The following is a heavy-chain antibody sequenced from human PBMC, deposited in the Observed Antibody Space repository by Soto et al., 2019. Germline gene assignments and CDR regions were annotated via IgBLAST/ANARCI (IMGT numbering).Heavy chain of an antibody. CDR1: GGSISSYY. CDR2: IYYSGST. Sequence: SETLSLTCTVSGGSISSYYWSWIRQPPGKGLEWIGYIYYSGSTNYNPSLKSRVTISVDTSKNQFSLKLSSVTAADTAVYYCTRGGDAYKXGHWGRGTLVTVSS. D-gene: IGHD2-21*01. J-gene: IGHJ4*02. V-gene: IGHV4-59*08. CDR3: TRGGDAYKXGH.